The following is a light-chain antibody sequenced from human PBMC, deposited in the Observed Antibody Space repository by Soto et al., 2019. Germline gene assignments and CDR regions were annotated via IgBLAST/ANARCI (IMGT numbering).Light chain of an antibody. Sequence: QSALTQPASVSGSPGQSITISCTGTSSDVGGFNYVSWYQQHPGKAPKLMIYDVTNRPSGVSYRFSGSKSGNTASLTISGLQAEDEADYYCNSYTSCSTYVFGTGTKLTLL. CDR1: SSDVGGFNY. CDR3: NSYTSCSTYV. V-gene: IGLV2-14*03. J-gene: IGLJ1*01. CDR2: DVT.